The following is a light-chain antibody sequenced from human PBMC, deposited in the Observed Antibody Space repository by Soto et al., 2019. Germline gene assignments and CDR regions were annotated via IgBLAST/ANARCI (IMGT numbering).Light chain of an antibody. CDR3: QKYNSAPLT. CDR1: QSISSW. CDR2: ATS. Sequence: DIQMTQSPCTLSXXXXXXXXXXXRASQSISSWLAWYQQKPGKAPKLLIYATSTLQSGVPSRFSGSGSGTDFTLTISSLQPEDVATYYCQKYNSAPLTFGGGTKVDIK. J-gene: IGKJ4*01. V-gene: IGKV1-27*01.